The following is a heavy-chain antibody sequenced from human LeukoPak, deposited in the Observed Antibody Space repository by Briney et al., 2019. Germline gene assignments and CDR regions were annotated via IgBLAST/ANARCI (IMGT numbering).Heavy chain of an antibody. CDR2: ISWNSGSI. CDR3: AKDIEDSGYDSSFDY. CDR1: GFTFDDYA. Sequence: PGRSLRLSCAASGFTFDDYAMHWVRHAPGKGLEWVSGISWNSGSIGYADSVKGRFTISRDNAKNSLYLQMNSLRAEDTALYYCAKDIEDSGYDSSFDYWGQGTLVTVSS. D-gene: IGHD5-12*01. V-gene: IGHV3-9*01. J-gene: IGHJ4*02.